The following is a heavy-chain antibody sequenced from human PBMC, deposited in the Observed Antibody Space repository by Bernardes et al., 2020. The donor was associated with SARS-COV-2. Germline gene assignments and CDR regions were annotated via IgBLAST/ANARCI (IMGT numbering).Heavy chain of an antibody. J-gene: IGHJ6*02. CDR1: KFTVSNNY. Sequence: GGSLRLSCEASKFTVSNNYMSWVRQAPGKGLEWVSLLYIGGTTYYADSVKGRFTVSRDNSKNTLFLQMSDLRAEDTAIYYCATAPHYYYGLDDWGQGTAVTVSS. CDR2: LYIGGTT. CDR3: ATAPHYYYGLDD. V-gene: IGHV3-53*01.